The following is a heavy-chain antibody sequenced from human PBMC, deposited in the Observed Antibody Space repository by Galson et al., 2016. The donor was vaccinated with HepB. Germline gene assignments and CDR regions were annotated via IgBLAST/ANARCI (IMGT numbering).Heavy chain of an antibody. V-gene: IGHV1-18*04. CDR2: ISAYNGKT. CDR3: ARDESGGFRSGSYHDYYYQMDV. J-gene: IGHJ6*03. D-gene: IGHD3-10*01. CDR1: GYPLMYYG. Sequence: SVKVSCKASGYPLMYYGISWVRQAPGQGLEWMGWISAYNGKTDYAQKFQDRVTMTTDTSTNTAYMELRSRRSDDTAVYFCARDESGGFRSGSYHDYYYQMDVWGTGTTVTVSS.